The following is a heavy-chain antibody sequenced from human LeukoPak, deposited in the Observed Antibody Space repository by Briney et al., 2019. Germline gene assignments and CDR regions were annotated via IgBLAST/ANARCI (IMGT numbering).Heavy chain of an antibody. CDR1: GFTFSSYD. Sequence: PGGSLRLSCAASGFTFSSYDMHWVRQATGKGLEWVSAIGTAGDTYYPGSVKGRFTISRENAKNSLYLQMNSLRAGDTAVYYCARGVYSSGWYFGYWGQGTLVTVSS. D-gene: IGHD6-19*01. V-gene: IGHV3-13*01. CDR2: IGTAGDT. CDR3: ARGVYSSGWYFGY. J-gene: IGHJ4*02.